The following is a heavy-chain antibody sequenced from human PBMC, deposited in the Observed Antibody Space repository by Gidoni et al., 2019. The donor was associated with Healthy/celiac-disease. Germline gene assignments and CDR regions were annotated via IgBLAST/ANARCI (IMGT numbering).Heavy chain of an antibody. D-gene: IGHD3-10*01. CDR2: SSSSIGAI. V-gene: IGHV3-48*02. J-gene: IGHJ4*02. CDR1: GFTFSSYS. CDR3: ARDRGDDPPY. Sequence: EVQLVESGGGLVQPGGSLRLSCAASGFTFSSYSMNWVRQAPGKGLELVSYSSSSIGAIYYTGSVKGRCTISRDNAKNSLYLQMNSLRDEDTAVYYCARDRGDDPPYWGQGTLVTVSS.